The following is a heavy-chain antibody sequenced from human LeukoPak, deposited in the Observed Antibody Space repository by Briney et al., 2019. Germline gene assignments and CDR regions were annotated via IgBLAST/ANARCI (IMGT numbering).Heavy chain of an antibody. D-gene: IGHD3-10*01. CDR1: GYTFTSNY. CDR2: IYPRDGST. CDR3: ATGLLWFGEYHDY. J-gene: IGHJ4*02. Sequence: ASVKVSCKASGYTFTSNYIHWVRQAPGQGLEWMGMIYPRDGSTSYAQKFQGRVTMTEDTSTDTAYMELSSLRSEDTAVYYCATGLLWFGEYHDYWGQGTLVTVSS. V-gene: IGHV1-46*01.